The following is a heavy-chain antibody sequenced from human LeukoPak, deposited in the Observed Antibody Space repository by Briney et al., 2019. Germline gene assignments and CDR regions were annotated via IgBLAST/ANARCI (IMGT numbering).Heavy chain of an antibody. J-gene: IGHJ4*02. V-gene: IGHV4-61*01. D-gene: IGHD3-10*01. CDR1: GGSVSSGSYY. CDR2: IYYRGNT. CDR3: ARSGSGSYGPVDY. Sequence: SETLSLTCTVSGGSVSSGSYYWSWIRQSPGKGLEWIGYIYYRGNTNYNPSLKSRVTIFLDTSKNQFSLKLSSVIAADTAVYYCARSGSGSYGPVDYWGQGTLVTVSS.